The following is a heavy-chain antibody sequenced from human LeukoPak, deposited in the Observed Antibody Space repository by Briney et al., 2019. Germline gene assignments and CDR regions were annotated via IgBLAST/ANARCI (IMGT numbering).Heavy chain of an antibody. J-gene: IGHJ4*02. V-gene: IGHV3-11*01. CDR3: ARVYRLLDF. CDR2: IGTSGNDL. CDR1: GFTFGDYY. Sequence: GGSLRLSCTASGFTFGDYYMTWIRQAPGKGLEWISYIGTSGNDLYYADSVKGRFTTSRDDAKYSLYLEMRSLRDEDTAVYYCARVYRLLDFWGQGTLVTVSS. D-gene: IGHD2-2*01.